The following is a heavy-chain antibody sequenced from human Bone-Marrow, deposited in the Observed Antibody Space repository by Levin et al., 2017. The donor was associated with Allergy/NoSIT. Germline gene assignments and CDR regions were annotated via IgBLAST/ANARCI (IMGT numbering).Heavy chain of an antibody. CDR3: SRDFGYYYYHVMDV. J-gene: IGHJ6*02. Sequence: PGGSLRLSCTASGFNFGDYAMSWFRQAPGKGLEWVGLIKSNAYGGTTDYAASVKGRFTFSRDDSKSIAYLEMNSLKTEDTAVYYCSRDFGYYYYHVMDVWGQGTTVTVSS. V-gene: IGHV3-49*03. CDR1: GFNFGDYA. D-gene: IGHD2-15*01. CDR2: IKSNAYGGTT.